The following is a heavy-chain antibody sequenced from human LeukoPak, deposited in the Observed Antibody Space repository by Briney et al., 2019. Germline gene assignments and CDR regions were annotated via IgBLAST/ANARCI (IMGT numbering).Heavy chain of an antibody. V-gene: IGHV5-51*01. CDR1: GSSFTSYW. CDR2: IYPRDSDT. CDR3: ARHVTTASAARGFDI. Sequence: GESLKISCKGSGSSFTSYWVALVRQLPGKGLEWMGIIYPRDSDTRYSPSFQGQVTISADKSINTAYLQWSGLKASDTAVYYCARHVTTASAARGFDIWGQGTMVTVSS. D-gene: IGHD1-14*01. J-gene: IGHJ3*02.